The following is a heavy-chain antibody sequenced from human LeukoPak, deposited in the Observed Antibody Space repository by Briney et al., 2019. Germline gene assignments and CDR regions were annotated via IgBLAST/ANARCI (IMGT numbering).Heavy chain of an antibody. Sequence: SETLSLTCAVYGGSFSGYYWSWTRQPPGKGLEWIGEINHSGSTNYNPSLKSRVTISVDTSKNQFSLKLSSVTAADTAVYYCARGKVMTLFDYWGQGTLVTVPS. CDR2: INHSGST. CDR3: ARGKVMTLFDY. J-gene: IGHJ4*02. CDR1: GGSFSGYY. V-gene: IGHV4-34*01. D-gene: IGHD2-21*01.